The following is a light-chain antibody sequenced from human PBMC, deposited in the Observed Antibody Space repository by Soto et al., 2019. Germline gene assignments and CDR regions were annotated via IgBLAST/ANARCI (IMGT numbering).Light chain of an antibody. Sequence: EIVLTQSPATLSLSPEERATLSCRASQSVSSYLLWYQQKPGQTPRLLIYDASNRATGIPARFSGSGSETDFTLTISRLEPEDLAVYYCQHRMNWPLTFGQGTRLEIK. CDR3: QHRMNWPLT. CDR2: DAS. V-gene: IGKV3-11*01. J-gene: IGKJ5*01. CDR1: QSVSSY.